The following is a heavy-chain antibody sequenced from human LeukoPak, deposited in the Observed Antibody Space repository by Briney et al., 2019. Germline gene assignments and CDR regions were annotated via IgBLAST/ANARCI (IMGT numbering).Heavy chain of an antibody. Sequence: ASVKVSCKASGYTFTTYYMHWVRQAPGQGLEWMGTINSRGGSTTYAQKFQGRVSMTRDMSTSTVYMDLSSLRSEDTAIYYCARGSSSFLDRNYYYYYMDVWGKGTTVTISS. J-gene: IGHJ6*03. CDR1: GYTFTTYY. D-gene: IGHD6-13*01. V-gene: IGHV1-46*01. CDR2: INSRGGST. CDR3: ARGSSSFLDRNYYYYYMDV.